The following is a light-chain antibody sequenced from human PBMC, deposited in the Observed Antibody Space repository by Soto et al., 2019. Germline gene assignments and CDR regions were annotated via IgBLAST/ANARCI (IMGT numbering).Light chain of an antibody. CDR1: QSVSSTS. Sequence: EIVLTQSPGTLSLSPGERATLSCRASQSVSSTSLAWYQQKPGQAPRLLIYGASSRATDIPDRFSGSGSGTDFTLTISRLEPEDFAVYYCQQYGGSPPLTFGGGTKVEIK. CDR3: QQYGGSPPLT. J-gene: IGKJ4*01. CDR2: GAS. V-gene: IGKV3-20*01.